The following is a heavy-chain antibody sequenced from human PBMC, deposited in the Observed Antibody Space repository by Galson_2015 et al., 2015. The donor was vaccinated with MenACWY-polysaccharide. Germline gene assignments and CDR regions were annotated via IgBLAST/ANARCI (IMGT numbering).Heavy chain of an antibody. D-gene: IGHD3-10*01. J-gene: IGHJ3*02. CDR2: ISDYNGNT. CDR1: GYSFTSYG. V-gene: IGHV1-18*01. CDR3: ARPSLVQVSFRLDDAFEI. Sequence: SVKVSCKASGYSFTSYGISWVRQAPGKGLEWVAWISDYNGNTNYAQNFQGRVTITTDTSTRTAYMDLSSLTSDDTAVYFCARPSLVQVSFRLDDAFEIWGQGTLGPVS.